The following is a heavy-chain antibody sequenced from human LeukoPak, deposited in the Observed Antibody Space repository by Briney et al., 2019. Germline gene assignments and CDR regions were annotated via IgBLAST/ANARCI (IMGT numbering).Heavy chain of an antibody. CDR1: GFTFNNYW. V-gene: IGHV3-7*01. J-gene: IGHJ3*02. D-gene: IGHD3-22*01. CDR2: IKEDGSKK. CDR3: ARIGASLYDSSGYMMKNAFDI. Sequence: GGSLRLSCAASGFTFNNYWMSWVRQAPGKGLEWVANIKEDGSKKYYVDSVKGRFTISRDNAKNSLYLQMNSLRAEDTAVYYCARIGASLYDSSGYMMKNAFDIWGQGTMVTVSS.